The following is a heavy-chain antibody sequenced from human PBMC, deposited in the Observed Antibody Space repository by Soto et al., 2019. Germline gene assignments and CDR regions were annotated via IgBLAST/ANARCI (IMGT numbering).Heavy chain of an antibody. V-gene: IGHV1-69*02. Sequence: ASVKVSCKASGGTFSSYTISWVRQAPGQGLEWMGRIIPILGIANYAQKFQGRVTITADKSTRPAYMELSSLRSEDTAVYYCARGTYLPHLVATLSHPTHFDYWGQGTLVTVSS. CDR2: IIPILGIA. CDR1: GGTFSSYT. J-gene: IGHJ4*02. CDR3: ARGTYLPHLVATLSHPTHFDY. D-gene: IGHD5-12*01.